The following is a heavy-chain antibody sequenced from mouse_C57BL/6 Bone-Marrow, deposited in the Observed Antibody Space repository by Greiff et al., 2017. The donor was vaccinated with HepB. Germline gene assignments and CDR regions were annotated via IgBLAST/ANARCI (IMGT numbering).Heavy chain of an antibody. D-gene: IGHD2-4*01. CDR1: GYTFTSYN. CDR2: IYPGNGDT. CDR3: ARPYDYDEDWYFDV. V-gene: IGHV1-12*01. J-gene: IGHJ1*03. Sequence: LQESGAELVRPGASVKMSCKASGYTFTSYNMHWVKQTPRQGLEWIGAIYPGNGDTSYNQKFKGKATLTVDKSSSTAYMQLSSLTSEASAVYFCARPYDYDEDWYFDVWGTGTTVTVSS.